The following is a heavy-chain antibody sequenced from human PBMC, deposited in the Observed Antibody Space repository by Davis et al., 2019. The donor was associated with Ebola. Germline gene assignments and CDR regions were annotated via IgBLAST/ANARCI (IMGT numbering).Heavy chain of an antibody. CDR2: IYPGDSDT. Sequence: GESLKISCKGSRYSFTSYWIGWVRQMPGKGLEWMGIIYPGDSDTRYSPSFQGQVTISVDKSINTAYLQWSSLKASDTAMYYCARGPRSYFRAEGDDYWGQGTLVTVSS. D-gene: IGHD3-10*01. V-gene: IGHV5-51*01. CDR3: ARGPRSYFRAEGDDY. CDR1: RYSFTSYW. J-gene: IGHJ4*02.